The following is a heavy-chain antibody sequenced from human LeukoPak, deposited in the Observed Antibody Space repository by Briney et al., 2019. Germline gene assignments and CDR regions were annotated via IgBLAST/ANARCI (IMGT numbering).Heavy chain of an antibody. D-gene: IGHD1-1*01. Sequence: GGSLRLSCAASGFTFSNYNMNWIRQAPGKGLEWVSYISSDSSTINYGDSVKGRFTISRDNAKNSLYLQMNSLRAGDTAVYYCAKNDFFDYWGQGTLVTVSS. J-gene: IGHJ4*02. CDR2: ISSDSSTI. CDR1: GFTFSNYN. V-gene: IGHV3-48*01. CDR3: AKNDFFDY.